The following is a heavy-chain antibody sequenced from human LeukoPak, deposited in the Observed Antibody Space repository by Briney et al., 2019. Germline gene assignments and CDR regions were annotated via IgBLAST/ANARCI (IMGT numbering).Heavy chain of an antibody. CDR1: GFTFSSSW. Sequence: GGSLRLSCVASGFTFSSSWMHWVRQAPGKGLVWVSRINSDASSSSYADSVKGRFTISRDNAKNTLFLQMNSLRVEDTGVYCCATTPTYSSRRLDCWGQGVLVTVSS. CDR3: ATTPTYSSRRLDC. D-gene: IGHD6-19*01. V-gene: IGHV3-74*01. J-gene: IGHJ4*02. CDR2: INSDASSS.